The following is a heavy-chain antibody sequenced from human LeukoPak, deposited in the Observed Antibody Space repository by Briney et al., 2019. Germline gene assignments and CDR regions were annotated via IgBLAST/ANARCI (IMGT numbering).Heavy chain of an antibody. J-gene: IGHJ4*02. Sequence: GGSLRLSCAASGFTFSSYAMHWVRQAPGKGLEWVAVISYDGSNKYYADSVKGRFTISRDNSKNTLYLQMNSLRAEDTAVYYCARLGGYDILTGYPPTPDYWGQGTLVTVSS. CDR1: GFTFSSYA. V-gene: IGHV3-30*04. D-gene: IGHD3-9*01. CDR2: ISYDGSNK. CDR3: ARLGGYDILTGYPPTPDY.